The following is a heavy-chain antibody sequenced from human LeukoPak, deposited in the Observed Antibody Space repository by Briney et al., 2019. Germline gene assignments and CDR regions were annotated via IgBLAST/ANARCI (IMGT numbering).Heavy chain of an antibody. CDR2: IYYSGST. CDR1: GDSIISSSHY. D-gene: IGHD3/OR15-3a*01. J-gene: IGHJ6*02. Sequence: SETLSLTCTVFGDSIISSSHYWGWIRQPPGKGLEWIGSIYYSGSTHFNPSLQSRVTMSVDASKNRFSLKLSSVTAADTAGYYCARHWTGYYYYGMDVWGQGTTVTVSS. CDR3: ARHWTGYYYYGMDV. V-gene: IGHV4-39*01.